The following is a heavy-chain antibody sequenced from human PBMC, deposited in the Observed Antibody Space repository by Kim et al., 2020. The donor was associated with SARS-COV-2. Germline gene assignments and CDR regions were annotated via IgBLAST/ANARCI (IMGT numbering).Heavy chain of an antibody. CDR2: INHSGST. CDR3: ARGRVAAAGYGMDV. V-gene: IGHV4-34*01. D-gene: IGHD6-13*01. CDR1: GGSFSGYY. Sequence: SETLSLTCAVYGGSFSGYYWSWIRQPPGKGLEWIGEINHSGSTNYNPSLKSRVTISVDTSKNQFSLKLSSVTAADTAVYYCARGRVAAAGYGMDVWGQGTTVTVSS. J-gene: IGHJ6*02.